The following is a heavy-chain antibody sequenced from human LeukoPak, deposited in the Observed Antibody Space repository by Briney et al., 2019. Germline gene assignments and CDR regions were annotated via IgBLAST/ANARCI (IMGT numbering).Heavy chain of an antibody. V-gene: IGHV4-59*12. CDR1: GGSISSFF. J-gene: IGHJ4*02. CDR3: ARDRYGNYFDY. CDR2: ISYSGST. Sequence: PSETLSLTCTVSGGSISSFFWGWIRQPPGKGLEWIGYISYSGSTHYNPSLQSRVTISVDTSKNHFSLKVRSVTAADTAVYYCARDRYGNYFDYWSQGTLVTVSS. D-gene: IGHD1-14*01.